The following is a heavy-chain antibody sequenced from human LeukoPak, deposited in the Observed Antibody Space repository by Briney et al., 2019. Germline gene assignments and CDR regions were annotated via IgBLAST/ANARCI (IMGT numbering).Heavy chain of an antibody. CDR1: GFTFSSYA. CDR3: AKTPGYSSGWYGSWFDP. J-gene: IGHJ5*02. Sequence: PGGSLRLSCAASGFTFSSYAMSWVRQAPGKGLEWVSAISGSGGSTYYADSVKGRFTISRDNSKNTLYLQMNSLRAEDTAVYYCAKTPGYSSGWYGSWFDPWGQGTLVTVSS. D-gene: IGHD6-19*01. CDR2: ISGSGGST. V-gene: IGHV3-23*01.